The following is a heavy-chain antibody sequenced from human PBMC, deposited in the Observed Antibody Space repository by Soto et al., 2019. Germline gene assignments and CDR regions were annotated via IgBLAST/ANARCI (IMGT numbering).Heavy chain of an antibody. Sequence: ESGGGLVQPGGSLRLSCAGSGFTFSSYWMSWVRQAPDKGLEWVAKIKQDGSAKSYVDSVKGRFTISRDNARNSLSLQMDSLRAEDTAVYYCVRATREDTGYAYYFDYWGQGTLVTVSS. CDR2: IKQDGSAK. D-gene: IGHD5-12*01. CDR3: VRATREDTGYAYYFDY. V-gene: IGHV3-7*01. CDR1: GFTFSSYW. J-gene: IGHJ4*02.